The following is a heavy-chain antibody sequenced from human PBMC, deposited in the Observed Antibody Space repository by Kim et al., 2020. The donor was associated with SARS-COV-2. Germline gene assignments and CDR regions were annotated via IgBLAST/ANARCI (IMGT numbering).Heavy chain of an antibody. CDR3: ARAQYSGYGLGDGFDY. D-gene: IGHD5-12*01. CDR1: GGTFSSYA. CDR2: IIPILGIA. V-gene: IGHV1-69*04. Sequence: SVKVSCKASGGTFSSYAISWVRQAPGQGLEWMGRIIPILGIANYAQKFQGRVTITADKSTSTAYMELSSLRSEDTAVYYCARAQYSGYGLGDGFDYWGQGTLVTVSS. J-gene: IGHJ4*02.